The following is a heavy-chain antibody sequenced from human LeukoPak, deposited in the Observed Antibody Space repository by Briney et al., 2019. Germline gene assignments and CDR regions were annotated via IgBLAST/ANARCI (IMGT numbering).Heavy chain of an antibody. D-gene: IGHD6-13*01. CDR2: IYYSGST. Sequence: TASETLSLTCTVSGGSISSYYWSWIRQPPGKGLEGVGYIYYSGSTNYNPSLKSRVTIAVETSKNQFSLKLSSVTAADTAVYYCARGEAAAVCDYWGQGTLVTVSS. CDR1: GGSISSYY. CDR3: ARGEAAAVCDY. J-gene: IGHJ4*02. V-gene: IGHV4-59*01.